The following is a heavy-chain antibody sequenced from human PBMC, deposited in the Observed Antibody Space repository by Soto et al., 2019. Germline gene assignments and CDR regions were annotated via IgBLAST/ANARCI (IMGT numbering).Heavy chain of an antibody. J-gene: IGHJ4*02. CDR2: ISYDGSNK. CDR3: ARTGRWYNGYFDY. CDR1: GFSFSSYA. D-gene: IGHD1-26*01. Sequence: QVQLVESGGGVVQPGRSLRLSCAASGFSFSSYAMHWVRQAPGKGLECVAVISYDGSNKYSADSVKGRFTISRDNSNNMLYLQMNSLRAEDTAVYYCARTGRWYNGYFDYWGQGTLVTVSS. V-gene: IGHV3-30-3*01.